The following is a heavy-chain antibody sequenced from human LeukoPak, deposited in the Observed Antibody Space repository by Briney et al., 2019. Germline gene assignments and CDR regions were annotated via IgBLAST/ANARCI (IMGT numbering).Heavy chain of an antibody. V-gene: IGHV6-1*01. Sequence: SQTLSLTCAISGDSVSSNSVTWNWIRQSPSRGLEWLGRTYYRSKWYNDYAVSVKSRITINPDTSKNQFSLQLNSVTPEDTAVCYCARDGGSSRDDAFDIWGQGTMVTVSS. J-gene: IGHJ3*02. CDR2: TYYRSKWYN. D-gene: IGHD1-26*01. CDR1: GDSVSSNSVT. CDR3: ARDGGSSRDDAFDI.